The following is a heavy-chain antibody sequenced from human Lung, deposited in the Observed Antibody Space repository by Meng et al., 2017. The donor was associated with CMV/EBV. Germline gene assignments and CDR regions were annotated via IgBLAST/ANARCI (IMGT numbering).Heavy chain of an antibody. J-gene: IGHJ4*02. Sequence: GGSLGLXCTASGFIFSDYSMSWVRQAPGKGLEWVSSISSSSIHIYYADSTKGRFTISRDNAKKSLYLQMNSLRAEDTAVYYCARGRGYCSSTNCYQNFDYWXQGTXVTVSS. V-gene: IGHV3-21*01. CDR3: ARGRGYCSSTNCYQNFDY. D-gene: IGHD2-2*01. CDR1: GFIFSDYS. CDR2: ISSSSIHI.